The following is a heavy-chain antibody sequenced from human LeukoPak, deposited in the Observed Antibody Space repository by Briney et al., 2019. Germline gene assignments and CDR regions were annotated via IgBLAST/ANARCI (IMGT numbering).Heavy chain of an antibody. D-gene: IGHD5-12*01. CDR3: AREVDSGYYYMDV. CDR1: GFTFSSYE. J-gene: IGHJ6*03. V-gene: IGHV3-48*03. CDR2: ISSSGSTI. Sequence: PGGSLRLFCAASGFTFSSYEMNWVRQAPGKGLEWVSYISSSGSTIYYADSVKGRFTISRDNAKNSLYLQMNSLRAEDTAVYYCAREVDSGYYYMDVWGKGTTVTVSS.